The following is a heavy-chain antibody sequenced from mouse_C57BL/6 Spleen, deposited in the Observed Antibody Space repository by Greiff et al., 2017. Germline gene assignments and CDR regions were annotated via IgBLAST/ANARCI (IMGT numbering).Heavy chain of an antibody. Sequence: QVQLQQSGAELVKPGASVKISCKASGYAFSSYWMNWVKQRPGKGLEWIGQIYPGDGDTNYNGKFKGKATLTADKSSSTAYIQLSSLASEDSAVYICERPLFGYEGFDYWGQGTTLTVSS. CDR3: ERPLFGYEGFDY. J-gene: IGHJ2*01. CDR1: GYAFSSYW. CDR2: IYPGDGDT. V-gene: IGHV1-80*01. D-gene: IGHD2-2*01.